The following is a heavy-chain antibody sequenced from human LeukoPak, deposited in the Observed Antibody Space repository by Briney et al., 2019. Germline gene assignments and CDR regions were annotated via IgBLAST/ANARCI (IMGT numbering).Heavy chain of an antibody. CDR3: ARDRPYYFGSGSYYDGFDS. Sequence: ASETLSLTCTVSGGSISSSSYYWGWIRQPPGKGLEWIGSIYYSGSTYYNPSLKSRVTISVDTSKNQFSLKLSSVTAADTAVYYCARDRPYYFGSGSYYDGFDSWGQGTLVTVSS. V-gene: IGHV4-39*02. J-gene: IGHJ4*02. CDR1: GGSISSSSYY. CDR2: IYYSGST. D-gene: IGHD3-10*01.